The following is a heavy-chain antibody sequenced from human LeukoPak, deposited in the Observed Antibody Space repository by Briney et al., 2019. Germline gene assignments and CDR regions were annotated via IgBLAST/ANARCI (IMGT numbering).Heavy chain of an antibody. CDR1: GGSISSYY. CDR3: ARDRYSSGWYVDGFDH. V-gene: IGHV4-4*07. CDR2: IYTSGST. J-gene: IGHJ4*02. D-gene: IGHD6-19*01. Sequence: SETLSLTCTVSGGSISSYYWSWIRQPAGKGLEWIGRIYTSGSTNYNPSLKSRVTMSVDTSKNQFSLKLSSVTAADTAVYYCARDRYSSGWYVDGFDHWGQGTLVTVSS.